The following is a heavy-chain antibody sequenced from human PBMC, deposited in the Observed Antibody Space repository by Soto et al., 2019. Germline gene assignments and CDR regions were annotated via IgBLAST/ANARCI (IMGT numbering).Heavy chain of an antibody. CDR1: GYTFTNFG. CDR3: TSRWASGRFGERSMDV. CDR2: ISAYNGNT. D-gene: IGHD3-10*01. J-gene: IGHJ6*02. Sequence: ASVKVSCKASGYTFTNFGISWVRQAPGQGLEWMGWISAYNGNTNYAQNFQGRVTMTTDTSTSTAYMELWSLRSDDTAVYYCTSRWASGRFGERSMDVWGQGTTVTVSS. V-gene: IGHV1-18*01.